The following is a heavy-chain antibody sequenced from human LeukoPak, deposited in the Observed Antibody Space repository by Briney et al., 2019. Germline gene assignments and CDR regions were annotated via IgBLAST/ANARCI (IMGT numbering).Heavy chain of an antibody. D-gene: IGHD6-19*01. CDR2: IKSKTDGCTT. CDR1: GVTFSNAW. V-gene: IGHV3-15*01. Sequence: PGGALRLSCAASGVTFSNAWMSWVRQAPGKGLEWVGRIKSKTDGCTTDYAAPVKDRCTIPRDDSKNTLYVQMNSLKTEDTAVYYCTTVSGHSSGWYRYYYYYMDVWGKGTTVTISS. CDR3: TTVSGHSSGWYRYYYYYMDV. J-gene: IGHJ6*03.